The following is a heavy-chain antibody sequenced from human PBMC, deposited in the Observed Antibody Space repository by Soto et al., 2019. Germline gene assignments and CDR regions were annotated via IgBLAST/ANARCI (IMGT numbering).Heavy chain of an antibody. CDR1: GGSLSSYG. J-gene: IGHJ6*02. V-gene: IGHV1-69*12. D-gene: IGHD3-22*01. Sequence: QVQLVQSGAEVKKPGSSVKVSCKASGGSLSSYGISWVRQAPGQGLEWMGAIIPVFGTPNYAQKFQDRVTITADESTTTVYMEVRSLTSEDTAVYYCARGDATKIVVTTYYAMDVWGQGTTVTVSS. CDR3: ARGDATKIVVTTYYAMDV. CDR2: IIPVFGTP.